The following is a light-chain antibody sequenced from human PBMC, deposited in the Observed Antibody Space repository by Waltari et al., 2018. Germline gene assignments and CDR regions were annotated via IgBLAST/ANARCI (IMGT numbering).Light chain of an antibody. Sequence: QSALTQPASVSGSPGQSITISCTGTSSDIGANNYVSWYRQPPGKAPKLILYHVTTRPSGVSNRFSGSKSGNTASLTISGLQAEDEADYFCSSYTITYTRVFGGGTKLTVL. V-gene: IGLV2-14*01. J-gene: IGLJ3*02. CDR1: SSDIGANNY. CDR3: SSYTITYTRV. CDR2: HVT.